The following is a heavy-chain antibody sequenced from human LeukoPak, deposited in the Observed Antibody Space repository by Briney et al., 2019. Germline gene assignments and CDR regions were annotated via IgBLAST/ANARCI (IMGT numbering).Heavy chain of an antibody. Sequence: GGSLRLSCAASGFTFSSYSMNWVRQAPGKGLEWVSSISSSSSYIYYADSVKGRFTISRDNAKNSLYLQMNSLRAEDTAVYYCARAGRIAAAATGFWGQGTLVTVSS. CDR1: GFTFSSYS. D-gene: IGHD6-13*01. CDR3: ARAGRIAAAATGF. V-gene: IGHV3-21*01. J-gene: IGHJ4*02. CDR2: ISSSSSYI.